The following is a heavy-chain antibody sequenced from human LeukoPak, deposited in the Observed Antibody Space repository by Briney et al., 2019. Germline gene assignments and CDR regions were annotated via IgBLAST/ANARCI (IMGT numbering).Heavy chain of an antibody. V-gene: IGHV3-7*01. CDR1: GFTLSNHW. D-gene: IGHD3-16*01. CDR2: IKQDGIEK. CDR3: ARDDGGDYFDY. J-gene: IGHJ4*02. Sequence: GGSLRLSCAASGFTLSNHWMIWVRQAPGKGLECVANIKQDGIEKYYLDSVKGRFTISRDNAKNSLYLQMNSLRAEDTAVYYCARDDGGDYFDYWGQGTLVTVSS.